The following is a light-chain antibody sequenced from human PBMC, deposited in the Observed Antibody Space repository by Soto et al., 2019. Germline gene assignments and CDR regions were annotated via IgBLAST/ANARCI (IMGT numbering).Light chain of an antibody. V-gene: IGLV2-23*02. CDR2: DVN. CDR1: SSDVGRYNL. CDR3: CSYAGVITLV. Sequence: QSALTQPASVSGSPGQSITISCTGTSSDVGRYNLVSWYQQHPGKAPKLIIHDVNKRPSGVSNRFSGSTSGITASLTSSVLQAEDEAYYYGCSYAGVITLVFGGGTKLTVL. J-gene: IGLJ2*01.